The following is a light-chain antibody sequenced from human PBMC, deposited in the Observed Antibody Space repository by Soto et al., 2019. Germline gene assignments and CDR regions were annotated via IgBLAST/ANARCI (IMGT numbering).Light chain of an antibody. J-gene: IGLJ3*02. CDR3: QSYDSSLSGWV. Sequence: QAVVTQPPSVSGAPGQRVTISCTGSSSNFGAGYEVHWYHQLPGTAPKLLIFANNNRPSGVPDRFSGSKSGTSASLAITGLQAEDEADYYCQSYDSSLSGWVFGGGTKLTVL. CDR1: SSNFGAGYE. CDR2: ANN. V-gene: IGLV1-40*01.